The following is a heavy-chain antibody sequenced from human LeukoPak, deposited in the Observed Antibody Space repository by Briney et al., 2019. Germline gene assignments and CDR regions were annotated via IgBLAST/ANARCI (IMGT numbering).Heavy chain of an antibody. D-gene: IGHD6-6*01. V-gene: IGHV4-59*08. CDR3: ARHRAYSSSSPFDY. J-gene: IGHJ4*02. CDR2: IYYTGST. Sequence: SETLPLTCSVSGGSISSLYWSWIRQPPGKGLEWIGYIYYTGSTNYNPSLRSRVTMFVDMSKNQFSLRLSSVTAADTAVYYCARHRAYSSSSPFDYWGQGTLVTVSS. CDR1: GGSISSLY.